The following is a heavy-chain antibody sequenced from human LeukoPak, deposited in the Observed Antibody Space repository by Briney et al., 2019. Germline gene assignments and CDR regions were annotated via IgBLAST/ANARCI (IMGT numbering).Heavy chain of an antibody. Sequence: GGSLRLSCAASGFSFSSYGMNWVRQAPGKGLEWVSYISSSSSYIYYADSVKGRFTISRDNAKNSLYLQMNSLRAEDTAVYYCARDLYCSSTSCYASWGQGTLVTVSS. D-gene: IGHD2-2*01. J-gene: IGHJ5*02. CDR2: ISSSSSYI. CDR3: ARDLYCSSTSCYAS. CDR1: GFSFSSYG. V-gene: IGHV3-21*05.